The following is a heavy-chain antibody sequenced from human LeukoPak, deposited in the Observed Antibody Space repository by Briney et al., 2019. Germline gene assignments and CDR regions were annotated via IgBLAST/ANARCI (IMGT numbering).Heavy chain of an antibody. V-gene: IGHV3-33*01. D-gene: IGHD6-13*01. J-gene: IGHJ4*02. CDR1: GFTFSSYG. CDR3: ARDRGVYSSSWRYRELDY. Sequence: GGSLRLSCAASGFTFSSYGMHWVRQAPGKGLEWVAVIWYDGSNKYYADSVKGRFTISRDNSKNTLYLQMNSLRAEDAAVYYCARDRGVYSSSWRYRELDYWGQGTLVTVSS. CDR2: IWYDGSNK.